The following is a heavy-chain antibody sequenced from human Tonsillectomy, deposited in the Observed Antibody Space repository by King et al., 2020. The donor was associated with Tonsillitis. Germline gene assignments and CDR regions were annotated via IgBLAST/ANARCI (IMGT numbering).Heavy chain of an antibody. D-gene: IGHD6-6*01. CDR1: GVPFSGYY. Sequence: VQLQQWGAGMLKPSETLSLTCAVYGVPFSGYYWSWIRQPLGKGLEWIGEINHSGSTNYSPSLNSRVTISVDTSKNQFSLKLSSVTATDTALYYCARGFHPLSQAARPWYIELWGRGTLVTVSS. CDR2: INHSGST. J-gene: IGHJ2*01. CDR3: ARGFHPLSQAARPWYIEL. V-gene: IGHV4-34*01.